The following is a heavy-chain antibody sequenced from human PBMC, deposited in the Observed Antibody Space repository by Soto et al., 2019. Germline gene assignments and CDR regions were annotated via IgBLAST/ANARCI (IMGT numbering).Heavy chain of an antibody. CDR2: IIPIPGTA. D-gene: IGHD2-2*01. V-gene: IGHV1-69*01. CDR3: ARSQGSSTSLEIYYYYYYGMDV. J-gene: IGHJ6*02. Sequence: QVQLVQSGAEVKKPGSSVKVSCKASGGTFGSYAISWVRQAPGQGLEWMGGIIPIPGTANYAQKFQVRVTIAADECTSTACMELSSLRPEDTPVYYCARSQGSSTSLEIYYYYYYGMDVWGQGTTVTVSS. CDR1: GGTFGSYA.